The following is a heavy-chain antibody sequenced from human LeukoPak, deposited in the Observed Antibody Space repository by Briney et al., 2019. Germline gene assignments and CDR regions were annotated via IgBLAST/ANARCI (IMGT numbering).Heavy chain of an antibody. CDR3: ARGSGMVRGVITYFDY. J-gene: IGHJ4*02. CDR1: GGSFSGYY. D-gene: IGHD3-10*01. V-gene: IGHV4-34*01. Sequence: PSGTLSLTCAVYGGSFSGYYWSWIRQPPGKGLEWIGEINHSGSTNYNPSLKSRVTISVDTSKNQFSLKLSSVTAADTAVYYCARGSGMVRGVITYFDYWGQGTLVTVSS. CDR2: INHSGST.